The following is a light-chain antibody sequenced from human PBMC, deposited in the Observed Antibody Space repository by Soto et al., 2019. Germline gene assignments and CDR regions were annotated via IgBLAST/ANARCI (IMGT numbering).Light chain of an antibody. V-gene: IGKV1-39*01. Sequence: DIQMTQSPSSLSASVGDRVTITCRASQSISSYLIWYQQKPVKAPTLLIYDASSLQSGVPSRFSGSGSGTDFTLTISRLQPEDFATYYCQQCYRTPYTFGQGTKLEIK. J-gene: IGKJ2*01. CDR2: DAS. CDR1: QSISSY. CDR3: QQCYRTPYT.